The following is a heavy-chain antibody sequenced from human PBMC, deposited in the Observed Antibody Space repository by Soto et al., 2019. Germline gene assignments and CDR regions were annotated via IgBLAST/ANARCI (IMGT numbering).Heavy chain of an antibody. Sequence: GGSLRLSCAASGFTFSSYAMSWVRQAPGKGLEWVSAISGSGGSTYYADSVKGRFTISRDNSKNTLYLQMNSLRAEDTAVYYCAKDRRGVDPFLINWFDPWGQGTLVTVSS. V-gene: IGHV3-23*01. CDR3: AKDRRGVDPFLINWFDP. J-gene: IGHJ5*02. CDR1: GFTFSSYA. CDR2: ISGSGGST. D-gene: IGHD5-12*01.